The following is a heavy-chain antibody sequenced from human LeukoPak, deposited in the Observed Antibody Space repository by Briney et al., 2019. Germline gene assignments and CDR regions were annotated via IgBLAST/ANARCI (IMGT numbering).Heavy chain of an antibody. J-gene: IGHJ4*02. D-gene: IGHD3-22*01. CDR3: AKGKDTYNYDSSGYYFGEY. CDR2: MCGSGAST. Sequence: GGALRLSCAPSRFTLSNYAMSWVCATLGGGLWWVSPMCGSGASTFYADSVKGRFTISRDNSKNTLYLQMNSLRAEDTALYYCAKGKDTYNYDSSGYYFGEYWGQGTLVTVST. V-gene: IGHV3-23*01. CDR1: RFTLSNYA.